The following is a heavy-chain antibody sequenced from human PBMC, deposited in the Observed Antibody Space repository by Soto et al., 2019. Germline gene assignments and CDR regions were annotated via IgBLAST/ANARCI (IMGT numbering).Heavy chain of an antibody. V-gene: IGHV3-15*07. D-gene: IGHD2-8*01. CDR2: IKSKTDGGTT. CDR1: GVTFSNAW. Sequence: EVQLVESGGGLVKPGGSLRLSCAASGVTFSNAWMNWVRQAPGKGLEWVGRIKSKTDGGTTDYAAPVKGRFTISRDDSKNTLYLQRNSLETEYTAVYYCAADRCLNGVCYLGWWWCQGTLVTVSS. J-gene: IGHJ4*02. CDR3: AADRCLNGVCYLGWW.